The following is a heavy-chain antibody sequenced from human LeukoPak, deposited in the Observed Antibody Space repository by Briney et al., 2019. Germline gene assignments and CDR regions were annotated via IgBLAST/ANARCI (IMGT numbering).Heavy chain of an antibody. CDR1: GFTFDDYA. Sequence: GGSLRLSCAASGFTFDDYAMHWVRQAPGKGLEWVSLITGDGGITYYADSVKGRFTISRDNNKNSLYLQMNGLRTEDTALYYCAKVYSGDWYFALWGRGSLVTVSS. V-gene: IGHV3-43*02. CDR3: AKVYSGDWYFAL. D-gene: IGHD5-18*01. CDR2: ITGDGGIT. J-gene: IGHJ2*01.